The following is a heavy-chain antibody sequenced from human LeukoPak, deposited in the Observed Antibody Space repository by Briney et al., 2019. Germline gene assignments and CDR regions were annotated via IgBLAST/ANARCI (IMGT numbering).Heavy chain of an antibody. V-gene: IGHV4-59*10. CDR3: ATSIAVAGETFDY. D-gene: IGHD6-19*01. J-gene: IGHJ4*02. CDR2: IYTSGST. Sequence: SETLSLTCAVYGGSFSGYYWSWIRQPAGKGLEWIGRIYTSGSTNYNPSLKSRVTMSVDTSKNQFSLKLSSVTAADTAVYYCATSIAVAGETFDYWGQGTLVTVSS. CDR1: GGSFSGYY.